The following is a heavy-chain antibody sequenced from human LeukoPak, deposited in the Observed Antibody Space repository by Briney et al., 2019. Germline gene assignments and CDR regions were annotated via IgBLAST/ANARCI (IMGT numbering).Heavy chain of an antibody. CDR2: FYSGGT. CDR3: ARLYYDSSGYYYFDY. J-gene: IGHJ4*02. V-gene: IGHV4-59*02. CDR1: GGSVSTSYY. Sequence: SETLSLTCAVSGGSVSTSYYWSWIRQPPGKGLEWIGYFYSGGTNYNPSLRSRVTISVDTSKNQFSLKLSSVTAADTAVYYCARLYYDSSGYYYFDYWGQGTLVTVSS. D-gene: IGHD3-22*01.